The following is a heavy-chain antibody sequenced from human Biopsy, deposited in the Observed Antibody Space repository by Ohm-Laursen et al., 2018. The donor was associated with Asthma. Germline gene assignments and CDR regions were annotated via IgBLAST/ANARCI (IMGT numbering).Heavy chain of an antibody. CDR3: AREKVIESRGFQNWFDP. J-gene: IGHJ5*02. Sequence: SSLRLSRAASGFTFSRHALHWVRQAPGKGLEWVAGIYYDGSRKYYTESVKGRFTISRDNSKNRLYPEMASLRAEDTAVYYCAREKVIESRGFQNWFDPWGQGTLVHVSS. V-gene: IGHV3-33*01. CDR1: GFTFSRHA. CDR2: IYYDGSRK. D-gene: IGHD3-16*02.